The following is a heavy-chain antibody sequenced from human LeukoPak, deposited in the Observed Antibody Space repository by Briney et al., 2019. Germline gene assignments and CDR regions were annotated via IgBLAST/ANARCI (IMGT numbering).Heavy chain of an antibody. CDR1: GGSISSGGYY. CDR2: IYYSGST. Sequence: SETLSLTCTVSGGSISSGGYYWSWIRQHPGKGLEWIGYIYYSGSTYYNPSLKSRVTISVDTSKNQFSLKLSSVTAADTAVYYCASTSSGYSLGAFDYWGQGTLVTVSS. CDR3: ASTSSGYSLGAFDY. J-gene: IGHJ4*02. D-gene: IGHD6-19*01. V-gene: IGHV4-31*03.